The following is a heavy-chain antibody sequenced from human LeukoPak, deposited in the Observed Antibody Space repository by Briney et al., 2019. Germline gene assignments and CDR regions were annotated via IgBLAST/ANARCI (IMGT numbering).Heavy chain of an antibody. CDR3: ARGVPYDSWSGPHYSDY. V-gene: IGHV3-7*01. J-gene: IGHJ4*02. D-gene: IGHD3-3*01. CDR2: INQDGSQE. Sequence: GGSLRLSCAASRFTLSTYWMSWVRQAPGKGLEWVAHINQDGSQEYYVDSVKGRFTISRDSAKNSLYLQMNSLRAEDTAVYYCARGVPYDSWSGPHYSDYWGQGTLVTVSS. CDR1: RFTLSTYW.